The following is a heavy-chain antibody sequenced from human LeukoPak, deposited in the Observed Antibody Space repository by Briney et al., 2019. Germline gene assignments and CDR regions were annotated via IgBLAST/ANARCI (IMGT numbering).Heavy chain of an antibody. V-gene: IGHV3-53*01. CDR2: IYSGGTT. J-gene: IGHJ4*02. CDR1: GFTVSSNY. CDR3: ARGRITIFGAFDY. Sequence: GGSLRLSCAASGFTVSSNYMSWVRQAPGKGREWVSVIYSGGTTYYADSVKGRLTISRDNSKNTLYLQMNSRRAEDTAVYYCARGRITIFGAFDYWGQGALVTVSS. D-gene: IGHD3-3*01.